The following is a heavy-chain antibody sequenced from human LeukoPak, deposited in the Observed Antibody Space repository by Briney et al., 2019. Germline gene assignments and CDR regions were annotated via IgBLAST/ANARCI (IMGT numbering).Heavy chain of an antibody. D-gene: IGHD2/OR15-2a*01. V-gene: IGHV3-9*01. CDR2: ISWNSGSI. CDR1: GSTFDDYA. J-gene: IGHJ4*02. Sequence: SLTLSCAASGSTFDDYAMHWVRPAPGKGLEWVSGISWNSGSIGYADSVKGRFTISRDNAKNSLYLQMNSLRVEDTALYYCAKDIGPNSNYFDYWGQGTVVTVSS. CDR3: AKDIGPNSNYFDY.